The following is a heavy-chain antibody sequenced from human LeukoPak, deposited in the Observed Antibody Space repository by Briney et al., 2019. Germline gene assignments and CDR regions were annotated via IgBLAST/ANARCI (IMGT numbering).Heavy chain of an antibody. CDR1: GFTFSSYA. Sequence: GGSPRLSFAASGFTFSSYAMSWVRQAPGKGLEWVSAISGIGGSTYYADSVKGRFTISRDNSNNTLYLQMNSLRAEDTAVYYCAKLTGKDVLRLRFDPWGQGTLVTVSS. CDR3: AKLTGKDVLRLRFDP. CDR2: ISGIGGST. V-gene: IGHV3-23*01. J-gene: IGHJ5*02. D-gene: IGHD3-3*01.